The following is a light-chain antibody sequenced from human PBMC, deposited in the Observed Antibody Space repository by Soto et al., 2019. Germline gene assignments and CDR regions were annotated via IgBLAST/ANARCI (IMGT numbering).Light chain of an antibody. J-gene: IGKJ1*01. V-gene: IGKV1-5*03. CDR3: QQYNSYPWT. Sequence: DIQMTQSPSTLSASVGDRVTITCRASHSISSWLAWYQQKPGKAPKLLIYMASSLESGVPSRFSGSGSGTEFTLTISSLQPYDFATYYCQQYNSYPWTFGQGNKVEIK. CDR2: MAS. CDR1: HSISSW.